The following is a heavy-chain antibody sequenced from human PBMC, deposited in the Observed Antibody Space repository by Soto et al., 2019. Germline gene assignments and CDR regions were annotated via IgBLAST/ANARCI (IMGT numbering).Heavy chain of an antibody. CDR1: GFTFSFCA. J-gene: IGHJ4*02. CDR2: TRGSGGDT. D-gene: IGHD1-26*01. V-gene: IGHV3-23*01. CDR3: VKGHSQSYYYFDY. Sequence: EVQLLESGGGLVQPGGSLRLSCAASGFTFSFCAMNWVRQAPGKGLEWVSSTRGSGGDTYYADSVRGRFTISRDNSKNTLYLQMNSLRVEDTAVYYCVKGHSQSYYYFDYWGQGTLVTVSS.